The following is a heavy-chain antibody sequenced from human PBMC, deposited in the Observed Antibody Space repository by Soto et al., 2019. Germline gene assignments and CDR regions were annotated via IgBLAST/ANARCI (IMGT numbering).Heavy chain of an antibody. CDR2: IRSKTDGGTT. V-gene: IGHV3-15*01. CDR3: TTLPLDY. Sequence: GGSLRLSCAASGFNFTKAWMAWVRQAPGKGLEWVGRIRSKTDGGTTDFAAPVKGRFSISRDDSKKTMFLQMNSLKTEDTAVYYCTTLPLDYWGQGILVTVSS. J-gene: IGHJ4*02. CDR1: GFNFTKAW.